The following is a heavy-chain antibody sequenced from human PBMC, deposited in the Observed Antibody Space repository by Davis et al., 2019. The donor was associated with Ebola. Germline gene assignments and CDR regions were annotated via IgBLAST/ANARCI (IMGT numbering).Heavy chain of an antibody. Sequence: SETLSLTCRVSGYSIRSGFYWGWIRQPPGKGLEWIGSIYQPVNTYYNPSLESRLSFSLDTPQNELSLNLTSVTAADTAIYYCARAVGYTSGWYYWYFDLWGRGSLVTVSS. CDR2: IYQPVNT. CDR1: GYSIRSGFY. D-gene: IGHD6-19*01. V-gene: IGHV4-38-2*02. J-gene: IGHJ2*01. CDR3: ARAVGYTSGWYYWYFDL.